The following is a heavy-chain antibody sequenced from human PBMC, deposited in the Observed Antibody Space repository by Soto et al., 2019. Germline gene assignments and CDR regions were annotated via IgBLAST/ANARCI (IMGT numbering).Heavy chain of an antibody. V-gene: IGHV4-34*01. J-gene: IGHJ4*02. CDR3: ASGNSSSWYSSFDY. Sequence: QVQLQQWGAGLLKPSETLSLTCAVYGGSFSGYYWGWIRQPPGKGLEWIGEINHSGSTNYNPSLKSRVTISVDTSKNQFSLKLSSVTAADTAVYYCASGNSSSWYSSFDYWGQGTLVTVSS. CDR1: GGSFSGYY. CDR2: INHSGST. D-gene: IGHD6-13*01.